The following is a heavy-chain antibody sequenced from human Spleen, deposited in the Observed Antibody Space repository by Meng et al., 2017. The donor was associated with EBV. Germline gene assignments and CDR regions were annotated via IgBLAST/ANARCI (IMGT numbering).Heavy chain of an antibody. J-gene: IGHJ4*02. D-gene: IGHD3-3*01. Sequence: EESRGGLVPAWGVRRSCCDASGLSISGYWMHWVRQVAGQGLVCVSSINTDGNVTNYADSVKGRITITRDNAKTMLYLQRNRLSAEDTAVYYCVRDRKTWNWGQGTLVTVSS. CDR2: INTDGNVT. CDR3: VRDRKTWN. V-gene: IGHV3-74*01. CDR1: GLSISGYW.